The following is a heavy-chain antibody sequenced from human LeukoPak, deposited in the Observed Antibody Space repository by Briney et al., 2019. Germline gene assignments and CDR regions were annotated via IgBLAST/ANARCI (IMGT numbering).Heavy chain of an antibody. CDR3: ARAYSSGRNFDY. CDR1: GGTFCIYA. D-gene: IGHD6-19*01. J-gene: IGHJ4*02. Sequence: SSVKVSCKASGGTFCIYAISWVRQAPGQALEWMGGIIPIFGTANYAQKFQGRVTITADESTSTAYMELSSLRSEDTAVYYCARAYSSGRNFDYWGQGTLVTVSS. V-gene: IGHV1-69*01. CDR2: IIPIFGTA.